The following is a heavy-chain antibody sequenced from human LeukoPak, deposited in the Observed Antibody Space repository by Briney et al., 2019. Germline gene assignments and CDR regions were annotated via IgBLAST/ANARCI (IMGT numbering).Heavy chain of an antibody. J-gene: IGHJ4*02. CDR3: ARDRACSNGVCSYFDY. CDR2: IYYSGST. Sequence: SETLPLTCIVSGGSISSTTYYLGWIRQPPGKGPEWIGRIYYSGSTWYNPSLKSRVTVSADTSKHQFSLKLTSVTAADTAVYYCARDRACSNGVCSYFDYWGQGTVVTVSS. D-gene: IGHD2-8*01. CDR1: GGSISSTTYY. V-gene: IGHV4-39*01.